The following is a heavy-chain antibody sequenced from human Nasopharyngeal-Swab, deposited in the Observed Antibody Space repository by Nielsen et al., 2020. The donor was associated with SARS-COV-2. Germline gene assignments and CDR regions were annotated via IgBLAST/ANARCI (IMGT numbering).Heavy chain of an antibody. D-gene: IGHD6-19*01. Sequence: SETLSLTCTVSGGSINSSSYYWGWIRQPPGKGLEWIGSIYYSGSTYYNPSLESRVTLSVDTSKNQFSLKLSSVTAADTAVYYCAISGWYYAFDIWGQGTMVTISS. CDR2: IYYSGST. CDR3: AISGWYYAFDI. V-gene: IGHV4-39*07. CDR1: GGSINSSSYY. J-gene: IGHJ3*02.